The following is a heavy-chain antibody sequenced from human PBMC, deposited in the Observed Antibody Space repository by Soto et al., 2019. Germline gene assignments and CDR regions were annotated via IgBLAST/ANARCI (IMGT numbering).Heavy chain of an antibody. D-gene: IGHD6-13*01. CDR3: AKDRDGAAAGPTKFYGMDV. J-gene: IGHJ6*02. CDR2: IIPIFGTA. Sequence: SVKVSCKASGGTFSSYAISWVRQAPGQGLEWMGGIIPIFGTANYAQKFQGRVTITADNSKNTLYLQMNSLRAEDTAVYYCAKDRDGAAAGPTKFYGMDVWGQGTTVTVSS. V-gene: IGHV1-69*06. CDR1: GGTFSSYA.